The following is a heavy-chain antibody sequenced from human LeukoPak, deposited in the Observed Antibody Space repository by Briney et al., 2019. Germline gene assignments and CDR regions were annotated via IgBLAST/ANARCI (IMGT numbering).Heavy chain of an antibody. J-gene: IGHJ3*02. V-gene: IGHV4-59*01. D-gene: IGHD7-27*01. CDR3: ASYLGNIRACDI. CDR2: IYYSGST. Sequence: SETLSLTCTVSGGSISSYYWSWIRQPPGKGLEWIGYIYYSGSTNYNPSLKSRVTISVDTSKNQFSLKLSSVTAADTAVYYCASYLGNIRACDIWGQGTMVTVSS. CDR1: GGSISSYY.